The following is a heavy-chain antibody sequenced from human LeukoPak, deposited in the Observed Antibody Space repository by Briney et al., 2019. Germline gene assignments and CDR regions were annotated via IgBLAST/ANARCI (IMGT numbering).Heavy chain of an antibody. J-gene: IGHJ6*02. CDR1: GGSVSSGSYY. D-gene: IGHD6-13*01. CDR3: ARAQGRSSSWTYYYYGMDV. Sequence: KPSETLSLTCTVSGGSVSSGSYYWSWIRQPPGKGLEWIGYIYYSGSTNYNPSLKSRVTISVDTSKNQFSLKLSSVTAADTAVYYCARAQGRSSSWTYYYYGMDVWGQGTTVTVSS. CDR2: IYYSGST. V-gene: IGHV4-61*01.